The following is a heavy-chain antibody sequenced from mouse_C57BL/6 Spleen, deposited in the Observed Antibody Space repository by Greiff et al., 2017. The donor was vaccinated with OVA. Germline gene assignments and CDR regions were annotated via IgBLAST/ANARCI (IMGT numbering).Heavy chain of an antibody. CDR2: IYPGDGDT. J-gene: IGHJ4*01. CDR1: GYAFSSYW. CDR3: ARRGPYGNDNYAMDY. V-gene: IGHV1-80*01. D-gene: IGHD2-2*01. Sequence: QVQLQQSGAELVKPGASVKISCKASGYAFSSYWMNWVKQRPGKGLEWIGQIYPGDGDTNSNGKFKGKATLTADKSSSTAYMQLSSLTSEDSAVYFCARRGPYGNDNYAMDYWGQGTSVTVSS.